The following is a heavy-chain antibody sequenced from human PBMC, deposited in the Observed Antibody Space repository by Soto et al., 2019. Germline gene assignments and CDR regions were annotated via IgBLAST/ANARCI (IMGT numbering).Heavy chain of an antibody. CDR3: ARVPGDYYYGMDV. CDR1: GYTFTGYY. Sequence: ASVKVSCKASGYTFTGYYMHWVRQAPGQGLEWMGWINPNSGGTNYAQKFQGWVTMTRDTSISTAYMELSRLRSDDTAVYYCARVPGDYYYGMDVWGQGTTVTVSS. CDR2: INPNSGGT. V-gene: IGHV1-2*04. J-gene: IGHJ6*02.